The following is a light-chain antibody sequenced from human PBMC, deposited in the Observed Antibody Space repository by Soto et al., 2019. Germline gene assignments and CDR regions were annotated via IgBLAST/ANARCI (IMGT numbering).Light chain of an antibody. CDR2: DFS. CDR1: SSDVGGYNY. V-gene: IGLV2-14*01. Sequence: QSALTQSASVSGSPGQSITISCTGTSSDVGGYNYVSWYQQHPGKAPKLIIYDFSNRPSGVSTRSSGSKSGNSACRTISGVQAEDEADYSCSSYTSTNSWVFGGGSPLTV. J-gene: IGLJ3*02. CDR3: SSYTSTNSWV.